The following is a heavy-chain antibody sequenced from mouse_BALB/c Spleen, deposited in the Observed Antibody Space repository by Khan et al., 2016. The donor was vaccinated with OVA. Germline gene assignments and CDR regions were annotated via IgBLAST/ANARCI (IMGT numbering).Heavy chain of an antibody. V-gene: IGHV1-7*01. Sequence: QVQLQQSGAELAKPGASVKMSCKASGYTFTSFWMHWVKQRPGQGLEWIGYINPSTGYTEYNQKFKDKATLTADRSSSTAYMQLSSLTSEDSAVYYCARCALYYYGSMGDAMDYWGQGTSVTVSS. CDR3: ARCALYYYGSMGDAMDY. J-gene: IGHJ4*01. CDR1: GYTFTSFW. D-gene: IGHD1-1*01. CDR2: INPSTGYT.